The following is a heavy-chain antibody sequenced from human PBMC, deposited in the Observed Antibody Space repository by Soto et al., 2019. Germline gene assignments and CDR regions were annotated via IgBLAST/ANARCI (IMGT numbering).Heavy chain of an antibody. CDR2: VSYNGGDT. D-gene: IGHD1-1*01. J-gene: IGHJ4*02. CDR1: GFTFSSYA. CDR3: ARYIRGPTVYYFDF. Sequence: PGGSLRLSCAASGFTFSSYAMTWVSQAPGKGLEWVSIVSYNGGDTYYADYVKGRFTISRDNSKDTVDMQMNGLRAEDTAVYYCARYIRGPTVYYFDFWGPGVLVTVSS. V-gene: IGHV3-23*01.